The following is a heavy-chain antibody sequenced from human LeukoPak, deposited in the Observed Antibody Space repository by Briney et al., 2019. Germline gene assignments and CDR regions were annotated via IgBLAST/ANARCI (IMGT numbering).Heavy chain of an antibody. V-gene: IGHV5-51*01. CDR2: IYPGDSDT. CDR3: ARTPVGSYSMSYGMDV. D-gene: IGHD1-26*01. J-gene: IGHJ6*02. CDR1: GYSFTSYW. Sequence: GESLKISCKGSGYSFTSYWIGWVRQMPGKGLEWMGIIYPGDSDTRYSPSFQGQVTISADESISTAYLQWSSLKASDTAMYYCARTPVGSYSMSYGMDVWGQGTTVTVSS.